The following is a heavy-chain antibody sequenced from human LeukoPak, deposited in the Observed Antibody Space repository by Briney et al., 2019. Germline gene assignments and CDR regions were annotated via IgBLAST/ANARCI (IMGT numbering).Heavy chain of an antibody. Sequence: GASVTVSFKASGYTFTSYGISWVRQAPGQGLEWMGWISAYNGNTNYAQKLQGRVTMTTDTSTSTAYMELRSLRSDDTAVYYCAREKVLEVFNWFDPWGQGTLVTVSS. CDR3: AREKVLEVFNWFDP. V-gene: IGHV1-18*01. CDR1: GYTFTSYG. D-gene: IGHD1-1*01. J-gene: IGHJ5*02. CDR2: ISAYNGNT.